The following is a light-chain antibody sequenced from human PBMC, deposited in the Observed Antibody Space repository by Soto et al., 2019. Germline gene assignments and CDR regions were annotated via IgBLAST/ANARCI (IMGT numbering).Light chain of an antibody. V-gene: IGLV2-14*01. CDR1: SSDVGGYNY. CDR2: DVS. J-gene: IGLJ2*01. CDR3: SSYTSSSTRV. Sequence: QSALTQPASASGSPGQSFTISCTGTSSDVGGYNYVSWYQQHPGKAPKLMIYDVSNRPSGVSNRFSGSKSGNTASLTISGLQAEDEADYYCSSYTSSSTRVFGGGTKLTVL.